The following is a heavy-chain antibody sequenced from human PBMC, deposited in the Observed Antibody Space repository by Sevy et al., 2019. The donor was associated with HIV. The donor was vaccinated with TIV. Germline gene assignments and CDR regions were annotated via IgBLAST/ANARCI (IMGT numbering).Heavy chain of an antibody. CDR1: GFIFDAYA. J-gene: IGHJ3*02. Sequence: GGSLRLSCAASGFIFDAYAMHWVRQAPGKGLEWVSSINWNSVTMDYADSVKGRFTISRDNAENSLYMQMNSLRAEDTALYYCAKDMSQFDYDAGGIFDIWGQGTMVTVSS. CDR2: INWNSVTM. CDR3: AKDMSQFDYDAGGIFDI. V-gene: IGHV3-9*01. D-gene: IGHD4-17*01.